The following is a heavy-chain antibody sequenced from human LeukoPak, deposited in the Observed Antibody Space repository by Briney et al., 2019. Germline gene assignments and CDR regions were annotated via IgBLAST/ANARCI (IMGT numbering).Heavy chain of an antibody. Sequence: GGSLRLSCAASGFTFSSYWMHWVRQAPGKGLVWVSRINSDGSSTSYADSVKGRFTISRGNAKNTLYLQMNSLRAEDTAVYYCARASSGWNYFDYWGQGTLVTVSS. D-gene: IGHD6-19*01. J-gene: IGHJ4*02. CDR2: INSDGSST. CDR1: GFTFSSYW. V-gene: IGHV3-74*01. CDR3: ARASSGWNYFDY.